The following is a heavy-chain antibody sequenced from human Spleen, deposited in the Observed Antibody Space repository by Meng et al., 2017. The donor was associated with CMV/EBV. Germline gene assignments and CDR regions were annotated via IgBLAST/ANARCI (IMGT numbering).Heavy chain of an antibody. Sequence: SETLSLTCAVYGGSFSGYYWSWIRQPPGKGLEWIGEINHSGSTNYNPSLKSRVTISVDTSKNQFSLKLSSVTAADTAVYYCARVWQSGGKRLWCGYYKGRYFDYWGQGTLVTVSS. CDR2: INHSGST. CDR3: ARVWQSGGKRLWCGYYKGRYFDY. CDR1: GGSFSGYY. D-gene: IGHD3-3*01. V-gene: IGHV4-34*01. J-gene: IGHJ4*02.